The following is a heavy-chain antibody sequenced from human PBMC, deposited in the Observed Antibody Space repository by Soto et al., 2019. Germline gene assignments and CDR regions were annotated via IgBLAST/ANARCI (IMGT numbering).Heavy chain of an antibody. V-gene: IGHV1-3*01. CDR2: INAGNGNT. CDR1: GWSFTRYA. Sequence: ASVKVSCKACGWSFTRYAMHWVRQAPGQRLEWMGWINAGNGNTKYSQRFQGRVTITRDTSASTAYMELSSLRSEDTAVYYCARGGTDYWGQGTLVTVS. D-gene: IGHD1-1*01. J-gene: IGHJ4*02. CDR3: ARGGTDY.